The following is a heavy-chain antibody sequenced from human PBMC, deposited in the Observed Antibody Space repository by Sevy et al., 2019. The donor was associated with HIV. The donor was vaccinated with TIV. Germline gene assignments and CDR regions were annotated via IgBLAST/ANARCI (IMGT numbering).Heavy chain of an antibody. CDR3: ARGRYYGSGSYYNLWDFDY. CDR2: INPSGGST. CDR1: GYTFTSYY. V-gene: IGHV1-46*03. Sequence: ASVKVSCKASGYTFTSYYMHWVRQAPGQGLEWMGIINPSGGSTSYAQKFQGRVTMTRDTSTSTVYMELISLRSGETAEYYCARGRYYGSGSYYNLWDFDYWGQGTLVTVSS. J-gene: IGHJ4*02. D-gene: IGHD3-10*01.